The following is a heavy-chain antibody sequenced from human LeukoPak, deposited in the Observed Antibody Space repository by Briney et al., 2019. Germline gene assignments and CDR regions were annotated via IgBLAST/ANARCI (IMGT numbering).Heavy chain of an antibody. V-gene: IGHV6-1*01. CDR3: ARDSPYSNYGYYYYYMDV. D-gene: IGHD4-11*01. Sequence: SQTLSLTCAISGDSVSSNSAAWNWIRPSPSRGLEWLGRTYYRSKWYNDYAVSVKSRITINPDTSKNQFSLQLNSVTPEDTAVYYCARDSPYSNYGYYYYYMDVWGKGTTVTVSS. CDR1: GDSVSSNSAA. CDR2: TYYRSKWYN. J-gene: IGHJ6*03.